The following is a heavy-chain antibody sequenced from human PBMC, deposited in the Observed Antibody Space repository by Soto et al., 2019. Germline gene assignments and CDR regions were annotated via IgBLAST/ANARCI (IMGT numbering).Heavy chain of an antibody. CDR1: GFTFSSYA. Sequence: LRLSCAASGFTFSSYAMHWVRQAPGKGLEWGAVISYDGSNKYYADSVKGRFTISRDNSKNTLYLQMNSLRAEDTAVYYCARDLFISAADVYYYCYGMDVWGQGTTVTVSS. CDR2: ISYDGSNK. D-gene: IGHD2-2*01. CDR3: ARDLFISAADVYYYCYGMDV. J-gene: IGHJ6*02. V-gene: IGHV3-30-3*01.